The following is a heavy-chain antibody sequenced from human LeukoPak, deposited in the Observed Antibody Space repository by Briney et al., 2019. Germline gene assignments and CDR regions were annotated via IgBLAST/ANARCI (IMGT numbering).Heavy chain of an antibody. D-gene: IGHD5-12*01. CDR3: AKDPAYNGGYDMYYYYYGMDV. V-gene: IGHV3-30*18. Sequence: PGGSLRLSCAASGFTFNSYGMHWVRQAPGKGLEWMAVISYDGSNKYYADSVKGRFAISRDNSKNTLYLQMNSLRAEDTAVYYCAKDPAYNGGYDMYYYYYGMDVWGQGTTVTVSS. CDR1: GFTFNSYG. J-gene: IGHJ6*02. CDR2: ISYDGSNK.